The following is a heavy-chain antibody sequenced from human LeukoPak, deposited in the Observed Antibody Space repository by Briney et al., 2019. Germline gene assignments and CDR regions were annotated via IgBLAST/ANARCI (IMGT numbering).Heavy chain of an antibody. CDR3: ARDSPSSTSWGY. Sequence: GGSLRLSCAASGFTFSSYSMNWVRQAPGKGLEWVSSISSSSSYIYYADSVKGRFTISRDNAKNSLYLQMNSQRAEDTAVYYCARDSPSSTSWGYWGQGTLVTVSS. V-gene: IGHV3-21*01. CDR2: ISSSSSYI. J-gene: IGHJ4*02. CDR1: GFTFSSYS. D-gene: IGHD2-2*01.